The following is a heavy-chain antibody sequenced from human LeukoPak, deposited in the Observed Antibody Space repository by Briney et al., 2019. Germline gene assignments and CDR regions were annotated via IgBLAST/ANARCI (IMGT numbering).Heavy chain of an antibody. CDR2: IYYSGST. Sequence: SETLSLTCAVSGGSISSGGYYWSWIRQPPGTGLEWIGYIYYSGSTNYNPSLKSRVTISVDTSKDQFSLKLSSVTAADTAVYYCARDPALADSSGPNQLFDYWGQGTLVTVSS. V-gene: IGHV4-61*08. CDR1: GGSISSGGYY. CDR3: ARDPALADSSGPNQLFDY. J-gene: IGHJ4*02. D-gene: IGHD6-19*01.